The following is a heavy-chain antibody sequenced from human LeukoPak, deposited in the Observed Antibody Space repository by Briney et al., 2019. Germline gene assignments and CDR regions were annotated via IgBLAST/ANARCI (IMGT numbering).Heavy chain of an antibody. CDR1: GGSFSGYY. J-gene: IGHJ5*02. D-gene: IGHD6-13*01. Sequence: PSETLSLTCAVYGGSFSGYYWGWIRQPPGKGLEWIGEINHSGSTNYNPSLKSRVTISVDTSKNQFSLKLSSVTAADTAVYYCARGSRGLSSSWYLSLYWFDPWGQGTLVTVSS. CDR3: ARGSRGLSSSWYLSLYWFDP. V-gene: IGHV4-34*01. CDR2: INHSGST.